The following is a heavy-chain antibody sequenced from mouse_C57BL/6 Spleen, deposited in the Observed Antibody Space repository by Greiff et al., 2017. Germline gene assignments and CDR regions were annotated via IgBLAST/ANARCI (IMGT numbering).Heavy chain of an antibody. J-gene: IGHJ2*01. CDR1: GYSFTDYN. CDR2: INPNYGTT. D-gene: IGHD1-1*01. V-gene: IGHV1-39*01. CDR3: ARDGTVVATRGYYFDY. Sequence: EVKLMESGPELVKPGASVKISCKASGYSFTDYNMNWVKQSNGKSLEWIGVINPNYGTTSYNQKFKGKATLTVDQSSSTAYMQLNSLTSEDSAVYYCARDGTVVATRGYYFDYWGQGTTLTVSS.